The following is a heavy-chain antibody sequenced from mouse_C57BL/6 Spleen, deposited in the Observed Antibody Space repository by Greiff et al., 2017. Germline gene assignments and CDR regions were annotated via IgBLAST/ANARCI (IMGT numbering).Heavy chain of an antibody. CDR1: GFTFSSYG. CDR2: ISSGGSYT. D-gene: IGHD1-1*01. Sequence: EVKLMESGGDLVKPGGSLKLSCAASGFTFSSYGMSWVRQTPDKRLEWVATISSGGSYTYYPDSVKGRFTISGDKAKNTLYLQMSSLTSEDTAMYYGARHGTTVSYDFDYWGQGTTRTVSS. CDR3: ARHGTTVSYDFDY. V-gene: IGHV5-6*01. J-gene: IGHJ2*01.